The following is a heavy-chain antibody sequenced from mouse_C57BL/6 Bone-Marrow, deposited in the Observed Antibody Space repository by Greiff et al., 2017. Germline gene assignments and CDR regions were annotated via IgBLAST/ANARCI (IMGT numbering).Heavy chain of an antibody. CDR1: GFTFSSYA. J-gene: IGHJ2*01. V-gene: IGHV5-4*03. Sequence: EVKLMESGGGLVKPGGSLKLSCAASGFTFSSYAMSWVRQTPEKRLEWVATISDGGSYTYYPDNVKGRFTISRDNAKNNLYLQMSHLKSEDTAMYYCARDYYENFDYWGQGTTLTVSS. CDR2: ISDGGSYT. CDR3: ARDYYENFDY. D-gene: IGHD1-1*01.